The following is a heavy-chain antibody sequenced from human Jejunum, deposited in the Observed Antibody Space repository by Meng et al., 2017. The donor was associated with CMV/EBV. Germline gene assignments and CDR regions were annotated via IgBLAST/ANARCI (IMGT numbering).Heavy chain of an antibody. Sequence: QVQLQESGPGLVKPSQNLSLTCTVSRGSVSSGGYYWTWIRQHPGKGLEWFGHIYYSGSTFYNPSLKRRVIISIGTSKNQFSLNLRSVTAADTAVYYCARVSSGWDYFDYWGQGTLVTVSS. J-gene: IGHJ4*02. CDR2: IYYSGST. V-gene: IGHV4-31*03. CDR1: RGSVSSGGYY. CDR3: ARVSSGWDYFDY. D-gene: IGHD6-19*01.